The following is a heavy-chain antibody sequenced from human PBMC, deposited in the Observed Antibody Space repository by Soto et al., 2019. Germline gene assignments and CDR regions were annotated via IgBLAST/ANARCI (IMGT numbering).Heavy chain of an antibody. CDR2: ISYDGSNK. CDR3: AKVIDGRFGELHYYYGMDV. Sequence: HPGGSLRLSCAASGFTFSTYGMHWVRQAPGKGLEWVAVISYDGSNKYYADSVKGRFTISRDNSKNTLYLQMNSLRAEDTAVYYCAKVIDGRFGELHYYYGMDVWGQGTTVTVSS. CDR1: GFTFSTYG. D-gene: IGHD3-10*01. V-gene: IGHV3-30*18. J-gene: IGHJ6*02.